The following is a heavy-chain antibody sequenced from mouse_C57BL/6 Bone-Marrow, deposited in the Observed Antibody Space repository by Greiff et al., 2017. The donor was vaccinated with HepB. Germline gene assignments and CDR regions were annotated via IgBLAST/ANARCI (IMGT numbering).Heavy chain of an antibody. CDR2: IDPNSGGT. CDR1: GYTFTSYW. Sequence: VQLQQPGAELVKPGASVKLSCKASGYTFTSYWMHWVKQRPGRGLEWIGRIDPNSGGTKYNEKFKSKATLTVDKPSSTAYMQLSSLTSEDSAVYYCALYYYGSSYLLYYYAMDYWGQGTSVTVSS. D-gene: IGHD1-1*01. V-gene: IGHV1-72*01. J-gene: IGHJ4*01. CDR3: ALYYYGSSYLLYYYAMDY.